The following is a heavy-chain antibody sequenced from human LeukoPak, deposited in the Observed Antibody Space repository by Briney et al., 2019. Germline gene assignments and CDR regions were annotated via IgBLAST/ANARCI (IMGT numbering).Heavy chain of an antibody. CDR1: GGSISSGSYY. CDR2: IYTSGST. Sequence: SETLSLTCTVSGGSISSGSYYWSWIRQPAGKGLEWIGRIYTSGSTNYNPSLKSRVTISVDTSKKQFSLKLSSVTAADTAVYYCAPLLNGDSYHDAFDIWGQGTMVTVSS. CDR3: APLLNGDSYHDAFDI. D-gene: IGHD2-21*02. V-gene: IGHV4-61*02. J-gene: IGHJ3*02.